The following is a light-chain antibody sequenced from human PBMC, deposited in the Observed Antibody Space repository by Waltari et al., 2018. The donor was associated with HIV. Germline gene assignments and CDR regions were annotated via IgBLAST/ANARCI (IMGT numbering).Light chain of an antibody. CDR3: CSYAGSYTEI. Sequence: QSALTQPASVAGSPGQSITISCTGTSSDIGGYDYVSWYHQHPGQAPKLMIFDVNKRPSGVPARFSGSKSGHTASLTISGLQADDEADYYCCSYAGSYTEIFGGGTKLTVL. J-gene: IGLJ2*01. CDR2: DVN. V-gene: IGLV2-11*01. CDR1: SSDIGGYDY.